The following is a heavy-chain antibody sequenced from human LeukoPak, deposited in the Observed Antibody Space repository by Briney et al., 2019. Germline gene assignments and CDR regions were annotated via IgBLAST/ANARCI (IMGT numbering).Heavy chain of an antibody. CDR1: GFMFSSYG. D-gene: IGHD5-18*01. J-gene: IGHJ4*02. CDR2: IWYDGSNN. V-gene: IGHV3-33*06. CDR3: AKGRSDTTLATAFDY. Sequence: QSGRSLTLSCAASGFMFSSYGVYWVRQPPGKGLECVAVIWYDGSNNYNAASVNGPITISRNNSKNTLFLQINSLGVDDTDIYYCAKGRSDTTLATAFDYWGQGTLVTVSS.